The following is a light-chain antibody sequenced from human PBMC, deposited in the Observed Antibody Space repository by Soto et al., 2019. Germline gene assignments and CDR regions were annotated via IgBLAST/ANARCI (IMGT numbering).Light chain of an antibody. Sequence: QPVLTQSPSVSGAPGQRVTISCTGTSSNIGAAYDVNWYRHLPGTAPKLLIYGNTNRPSGVPDRFSGSKSSTSASLAITGLQADDEAVYYCQSYDSGLTGSVFGGGTQLTVL. CDR3: QSYDSGLTGSV. J-gene: IGLJ2*01. CDR2: GNT. CDR1: SSNIGAAYD. V-gene: IGLV1-40*01.